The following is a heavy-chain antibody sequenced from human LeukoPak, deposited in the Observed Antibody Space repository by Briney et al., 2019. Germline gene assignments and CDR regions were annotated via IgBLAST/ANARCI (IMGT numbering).Heavy chain of an antibody. V-gene: IGHV4-34*01. Sequence: SETLSLTCAVYGGSFSGYYWSWIRQPPGKGLEWIGEINHSGSTNYNPSLKSRVTISVDTSKNQFSLKLSSVTAADTAVYYCARDKVNYDVLTGYYTFTKGDYYGMDVWGQGTTVTVSS. D-gene: IGHD3-9*01. CDR1: GGSFSGYY. J-gene: IGHJ6*02. CDR3: ARDKVNYDVLTGYYTFTKGDYYGMDV. CDR2: INHSGST.